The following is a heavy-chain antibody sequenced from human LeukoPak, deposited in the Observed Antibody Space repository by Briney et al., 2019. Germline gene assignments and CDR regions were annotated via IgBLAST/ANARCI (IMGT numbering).Heavy chain of an antibody. CDR2: INPNSGGT. CDR3: ARVPRYCSSTSCNRMDV. Sequence: ASVKVSCKASGYTFTGYYMHWVRQAPGQGLEWMGWINPNSGGTDYAQKFQGRVTMTRDTSISTAYMELSRLRSDDTAVYYCARVPRYCSSTSCNRMDVWGKGTTVTVSS. D-gene: IGHD2-2*02. CDR1: GYTFTGYY. J-gene: IGHJ6*04. V-gene: IGHV1-2*02.